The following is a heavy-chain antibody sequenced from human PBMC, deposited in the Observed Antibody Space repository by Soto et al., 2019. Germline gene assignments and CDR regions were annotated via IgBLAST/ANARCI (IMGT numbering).Heavy chain of an antibody. CDR2: IYATGTT. CDR3: VRDGTKTLRDWFDP. V-gene: IGHV4-4*07. CDR1: GASISCFC. J-gene: IGHJ5*02. D-gene: IGHD1-1*01. Sequence: PSETRYRTCTVSGASISCFCWSWIRKSAGKGLEWIGRIYATGTTDYNPSLKSRVMMSVDTSKKQFSLKLRSVTAADTAVYYCVRDGTKTLRDWFDPWGQGISVTVSS.